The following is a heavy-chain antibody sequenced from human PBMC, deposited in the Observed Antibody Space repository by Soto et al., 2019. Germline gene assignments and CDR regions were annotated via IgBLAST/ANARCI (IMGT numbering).Heavy chain of an antibody. CDR2: INPSGGST. D-gene: IGHD2-2*01. J-gene: IGHJ5*02. V-gene: IGHV1-46*01. CDR1: GYTFTSYY. CDR3: AREDIVVVPAAILVSLGDHWFDP. Sequence: ASVKVSCKASGYTFTSYYMHWVRQAPGQGLEWMGIINPSGGSTSYAQKFQGRVTMTRDTSTSTVYMELSSLRSEDTAVYYCAREDIVVVPAAILVSLGDHWFDPWG.